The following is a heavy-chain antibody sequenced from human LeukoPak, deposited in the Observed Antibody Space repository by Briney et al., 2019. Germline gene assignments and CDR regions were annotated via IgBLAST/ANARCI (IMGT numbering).Heavy chain of an antibody. J-gene: IGHJ4*02. D-gene: IGHD2-8*02. CDR2: ISIGGSTI. CDR3: ARAGGYFDY. V-gene: IGHV3-48*03. Sequence: GGSLRLSCAASGFTFSTYEMNWVRQAPGKGLEWISYISIGGSTIYYADSVRGRFTISRDDAKNSLYLQMNSLRAEDTAVYYCARAGGYFDYWGQGTLVTVSS. CDR1: GFTFSTYE.